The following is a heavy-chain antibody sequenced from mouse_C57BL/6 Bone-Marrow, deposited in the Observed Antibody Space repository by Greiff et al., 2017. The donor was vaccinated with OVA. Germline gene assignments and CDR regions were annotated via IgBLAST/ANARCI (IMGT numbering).Heavy chain of an antibody. V-gene: IGHV1-39*01. D-gene: IGHD3-3*01. J-gene: IGHJ3*01. Sequence: VQLQQSGPELVKPGASVKISCKASGYSFTDYNMNWVKQSNGKSLEWIGVINPNYGTTSSNQKFKGKATLTVDQYSSTAYMQLNRLTAEDSADYYWARSLGDGLAYWGQGTLVTVSA. CDR2: INPNYGTT. CDR3: ARSLGDGLAY. CDR1: GYSFTDYN.